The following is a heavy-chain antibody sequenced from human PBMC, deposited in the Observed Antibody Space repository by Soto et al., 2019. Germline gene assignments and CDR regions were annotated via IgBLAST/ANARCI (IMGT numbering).Heavy chain of an antibody. D-gene: IGHD3-16*01. J-gene: IGHJ4*02. V-gene: IGHV3-48*01. CDR3: ARDDEMGYFDY. CDR2: ISRSSSTT. Sequence: EVQLVESGGGLVQPGGSLRLSCAASGFTFSSNSMNWVRQAPGKGLEWGSYISRSSSTTYYADSVKGRFTISRDNAKNSLYLQMNSLRAEDTAVYYCARDDEMGYFDYWGQGTLVTVSS. CDR1: GFTFSSNS.